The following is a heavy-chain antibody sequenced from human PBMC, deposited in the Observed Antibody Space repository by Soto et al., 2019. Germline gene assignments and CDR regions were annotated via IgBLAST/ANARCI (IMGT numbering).Heavy chain of an antibody. Sequence: SETLSLTCTVSGGSISSSSYYLRWIRQHPGKGLEWIGYIYYSGSTYYNPSLKSRVTISVDTSKNQFSLKLSSVTAADTAVYYCARLGGSELQWHWFDPWGQGTLVTVSS. CDR1: GGSISSSSYY. CDR2: IYYSGST. D-gene: IGHD1-7*01. CDR3: ARLGGSELQWHWFDP. V-gene: IGHV4-31*03. J-gene: IGHJ5*02.